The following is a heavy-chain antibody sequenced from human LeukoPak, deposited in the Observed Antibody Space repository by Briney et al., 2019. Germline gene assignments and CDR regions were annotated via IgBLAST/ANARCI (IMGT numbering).Heavy chain of an antibody. V-gene: IGHV1-2*02. D-gene: IGHD3-10*01. Sequence: ASVKVSCKASGYTFTNFYIHWVRQAPGQGLEWMGWINPDSGDTDSVQKFQGRVTMTRDSYISTAYMELSRLKSDDTAVYFCARASRRPSFDHSHYSPYYFDYWGQGTLLTVSS. J-gene: IGHJ4*02. CDR2: INPDSGDT. CDR1: GYTFTNFY. CDR3: ARASRRPSFDHSHYSPYYFDY.